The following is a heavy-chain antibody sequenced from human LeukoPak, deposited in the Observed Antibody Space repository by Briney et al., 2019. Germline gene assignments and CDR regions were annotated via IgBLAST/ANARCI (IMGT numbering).Heavy chain of an antibody. CDR2: VSGRDTST. CDR3: AKWGDYDVLTGYYDSGY. D-gene: IGHD3-9*01. CDR1: GFTFSNYA. J-gene: IGHJ4*02. Sequence: GASLRLSCAASGFTFSNYAMSWVRQAPGKGLEWVSAVSGRDTSTYYTDSVKGRFTISRDNSKNTLYLQMNSLSAEDTAIYYCAKWGDYDVLTGYYDSGYWGQGTLVTVSS. V-gene: IGHV3-23*01.